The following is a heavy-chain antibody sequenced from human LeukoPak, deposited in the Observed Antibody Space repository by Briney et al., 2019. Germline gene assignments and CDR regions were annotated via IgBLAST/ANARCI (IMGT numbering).Heavy chain of an antibody. Sequence: GGSLRLSCAASGFTFSSYAMSWVRQAPGKGLEWVSAISGSGGSTYYADSVKGRFTISRDNSKNTLYLQMNSLRAEDTAVYYCAKEGVTMIVVAPSNAFDIWGQGTMVTVSS. CDR3: AKEGVTMIVVAPSNAFDI. J-gene: IGHJ3*02. D-gene: IGHD3-22*01. CDR2: ISGSGGST. V-gene: IGHV3-23*01. CDR1: GFTFSSYA.